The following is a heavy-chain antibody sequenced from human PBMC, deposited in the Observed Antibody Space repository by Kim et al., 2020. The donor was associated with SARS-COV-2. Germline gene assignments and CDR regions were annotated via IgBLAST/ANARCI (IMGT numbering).Heavy chain of an antibody. D-gene: IGHD2-21*01. CDR3: MKGGWGWIWDH. CDR2: IDGSDGTT. V-gene: IGHV3-23*01. CDR1: GFTFTGHA. Sequence: GGSLRLSCTTSGFTFTGHAMSWVRQAPGKGLEWVSSIDGSDGTTYYVDSVRGRFTISRDDSKNTLYLQMSALRGDETAVYYCMKGGWGWIWDHWGQGTLVTVSS. J-gene: IGHJ4*02.